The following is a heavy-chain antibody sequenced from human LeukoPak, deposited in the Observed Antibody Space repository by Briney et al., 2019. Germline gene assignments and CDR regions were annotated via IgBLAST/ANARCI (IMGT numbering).Heavy chain of an antibody. V-gene: IGHV1-69*06. CDR1: GYTFTANY. CDR2: IIPIFGTA. Sequence: SVKVSCKASGYTFTANYMHWVRQAPGQGLEWMGGIIPIFGTANYAQKFQGRVTITADKSTSTAYMELSSLRSEDTAVYYCARDVNGGNEYYFDYWGQGTLVTVSS. J-gene: IGHJ4*02. D-gene: IGHD4-23*01. CDR3: ARDVNGGNEYYFDY.